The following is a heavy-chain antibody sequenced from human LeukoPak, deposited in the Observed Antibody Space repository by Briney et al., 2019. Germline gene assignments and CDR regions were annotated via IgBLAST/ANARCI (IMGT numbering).Heavy chain of an antibody. Sequence: SGKLSRTASGCTFTSYTISWVRQAPGQGLEWMGRIIPIFGTANNATKLQGRVTITADASTSTAYMELSSWRSEDTAVYYCARSSLFGVVTGYFDYWGQGTLVTVSS. D-gene: IGHD3-3*01. CDR2: IIPIFGTA. CDR3: ARSSLFGVVTGYFDY. CDR1: GCTFTSYT. V-gene: IGHV1-69*15. J-gene: IGHJ4*02.